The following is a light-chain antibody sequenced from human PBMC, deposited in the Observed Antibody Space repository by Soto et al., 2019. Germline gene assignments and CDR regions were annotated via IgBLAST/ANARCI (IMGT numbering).Light chain of an antibody. CDR1: QSISSN. CDR3: QQYGSWPPIT. CDR2: GAS. Sequence: EVVMTQSPATLSVSPWERVTLSCRASQSISSNLAWYQQKPGQAPRLLISGASTRATGIPDRFSGSGSGTEFTLTISSLQSEDSAVYYCQQYGSWPPITFGQGTRLE. J-gene: IGKJ5*01. V-gene: IGKV3-15*01.